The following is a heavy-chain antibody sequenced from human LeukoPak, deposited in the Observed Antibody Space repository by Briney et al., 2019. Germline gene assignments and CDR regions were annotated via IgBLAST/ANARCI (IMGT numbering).Heavy chain of an antibody. CDR3: ARHDNWGPYWYFDL. D-gene: IGHD7-27*01. CDR2: IYYSGST. J-gene: IGHJ2*01. Sequence: PSETLSLTCSVSSGSISNYYWGWIRQPPGKGLEWIGSIYYSGSTYYNPSLRSRVTISVDTSKNQFSLRLSSVTVADTAVYYCARHDNWGPYWYFDLWGRGTLVTVSS. V-gene: IGHV4-39*01. CDR1: SGSISNYY.